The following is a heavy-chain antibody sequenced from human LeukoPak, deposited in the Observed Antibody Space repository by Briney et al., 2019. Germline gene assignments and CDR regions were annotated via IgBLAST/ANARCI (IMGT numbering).Heavy chain of an antibody. D-gene: IGHD2-2*01. V-gene: IGHV1-18*01. CDR1: GYTFTSYG. CDR3: ARVGIPYCSSTSCYRGNWFDP. J-gene: IGHJ5*02. Sequence: ASVTVSCKASGYTFTSYGISWVRQAPGQGLEWMGWISAYNGNTNYAQKLQGRVTMTTDTSTSTAYMELRSLSSDDTAVYYCARVGIPYCSSTSCYRGNWFDPWGQGTLVTVSS. CDR2: ISAYNGNT.